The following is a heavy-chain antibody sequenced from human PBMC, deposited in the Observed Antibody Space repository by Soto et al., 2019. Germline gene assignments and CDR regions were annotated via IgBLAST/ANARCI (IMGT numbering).Heavy chain of an antibody. CDR1: GFTFSSYS. Sequence: EVQLVESGGGLVQPGGSLRLSCAASGFTFSSYSMNWVRQAPGKGLEWVSYISSSSSTIYYADSVKGRFTISRDNAKNSLYLQMNSLRAEDTAVYYCARDYDFWSGYHYFDYWGQGTLVTVSS. CDR3: ARDYDFWSGYHYFDY. D-gene: IGHD3-3*01. CDR2: ISSSSSTI. V-gene: IGHV3-48*04. J-gene: IGHJ4*02.